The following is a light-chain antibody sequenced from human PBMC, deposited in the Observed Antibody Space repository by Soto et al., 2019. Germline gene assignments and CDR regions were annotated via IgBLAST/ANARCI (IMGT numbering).Light chain of an antibody. CDR3: QQLANWPWT. Sequence: EIVLTQSPATLSLSPGEGATLSCRASQSVSSYLVWYQQKPGQAPRLLIYDVSNRATGVPARFSGSGSGTEYPLTVTSLEPEDFAFYYCQQLANWPWTFGQGTKVEIK. CDR2: DVS. J-gene: IGKJ1*01. V-gene: IGKV3-11*01. CDR1: QSVSSY.